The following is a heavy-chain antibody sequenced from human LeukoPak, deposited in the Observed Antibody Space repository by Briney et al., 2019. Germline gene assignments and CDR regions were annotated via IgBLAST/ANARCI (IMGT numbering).Heavy chain of an antibody. Sequence: GRSLRLSCAASGFAFSSYAMHWGRQAPGKGLEWVAVISYDGTNKYYADSVKGRFTISRDNSKNTLYLQMHSLRAEDTAVYYCARARGYYDSGSSNWFDPWGQGTLVTVSS. CDR3: ARARGYYDSGSSNWFDP. J-gene: IGHJ5*02. CDR2: ISYDGTNK. D-gene: IGHD3-10*01. V-gene: IGHV3-30*04. CDR1: GFAFSSYA.